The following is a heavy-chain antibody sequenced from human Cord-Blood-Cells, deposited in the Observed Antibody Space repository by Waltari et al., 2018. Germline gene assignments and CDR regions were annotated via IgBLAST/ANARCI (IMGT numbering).Heavy chain of an antibody. D-gene: IGHD1-26*01. Sequence: QVQLVESGGGVVQPGRSLRLSCAASGFPFSSHGMHWVRQAPGKGLEWVAVIWYDGSNKYYADSVKGRFTISRDNSKNTLYLQMNSLRAEDTAVYYCARKVGHFDYWGQGTLVTVSS. CDR3: ARKVGHFDY. V-gene: IGHV3-33*01. CDR1: GFPFSSHG. CDR2: IWYDGSNK. J-gene: IGHJ4*02.